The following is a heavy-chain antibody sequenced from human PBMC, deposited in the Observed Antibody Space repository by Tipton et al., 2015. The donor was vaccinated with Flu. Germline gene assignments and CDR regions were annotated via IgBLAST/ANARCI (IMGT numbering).Heavy chain of an antibody. J-gene: IGHJ4*03. CDR2: VSGGGGST. V-gene: IGHV3-23*01. D-gene: IGHD2/OR15-2a*01. CDR1: GFTFTTYA. Sequence: SLRLSCVASGFTFTTYAMTWVRQSPGKGLEWVSSVSGGGGSTYYADSVKGRFTISRDNSVTTAYLQWSSLKASDTAIYYCARQDCNSGTCYIDYWGQGTLVTVSS. CDR3: ARQDCNSGTCYIDY.